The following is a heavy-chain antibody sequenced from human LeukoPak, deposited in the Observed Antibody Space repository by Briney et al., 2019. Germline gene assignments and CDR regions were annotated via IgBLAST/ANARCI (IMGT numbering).Heavy chain of an antibody. CDR3: ARDQYYDVSTYYEIDY. CDR2: ASYSGNT. V-gene: IGHV4-4*02. CDR1: LGSISSSNW. J-gene: IGHJ4*02. Sequence: SGTLSLTRALSLGSISSSNWWSWVRPPPGKGLEWIGSASYSGNTYYNPSLKSRVTILVNKSQNQFSLKMTSVTAADTAVYYCARDQYYDVSTYYEIDYWGQGTLVTVSS. D-gene: IGHD3-22*01.